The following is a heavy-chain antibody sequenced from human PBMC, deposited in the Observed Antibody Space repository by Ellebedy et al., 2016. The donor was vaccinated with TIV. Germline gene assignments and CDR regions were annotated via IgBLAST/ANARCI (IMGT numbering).Heavy chain of an antibody. V-gene: IGHV1-18*01. CDR2: ISAYTGNT. Sequence: ASVKVSCKASGYDFATYSVSWVRQAPGQGLEWMGWISAYTGNTNYAQKFQGRVSLTTDISTSTAYMELRSLRSDDTAVYFCARDMVQGVVSRYLWYDYWGQGTLVTVS. J-gene: IGHJ4*02. CDR1: GYDFATYS. CDR3: ARDMVQGVVSRYLWYDY. D-gene: IGHD2-21*01.